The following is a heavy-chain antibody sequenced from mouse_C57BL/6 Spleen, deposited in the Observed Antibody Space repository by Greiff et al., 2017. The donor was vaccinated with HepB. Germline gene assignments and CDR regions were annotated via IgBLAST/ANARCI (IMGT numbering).Heavy chain of an antibody. D-gene: IGHD3-1*01. CDR3: ARWARSYAMDY. J-gene: IGHJ4*01. CDR2: INPNNGGT. Sequence: VQLQQSGPELVKPGASVKISCKASGYTFTDYYMNWVKQSHGKSLEWIGDINPNNGGTSYNQKFKGKATLTVDKSSSTAYMELRSLTSEDSAVYYCARWARSYAMDYWGQGTSVTVSS. CDR1: GYTFTDYY. V-gene: IGHV1-26*01.